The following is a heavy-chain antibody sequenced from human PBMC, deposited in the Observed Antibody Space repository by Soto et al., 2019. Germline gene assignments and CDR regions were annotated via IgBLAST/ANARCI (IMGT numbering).Heavy chain of an antibody. CDR3: ARSDYDNNWFDP. J-gene: IGHJ5*02. Sequence: ASVKVSCKASGGTFSSYAISWVRQAPGQGLEWMGGIIPIFGTANYAQKFQGRVTITADESTSTAYMELSSLRSEDTAVYYCARSDYDNNWFDPWGQGTLVTVS. V-gene: IGHV1-69*13. CDR2: IIPIFGTA. CDR1: GGTFSSYA. D-gene: IGHD5-12*01.